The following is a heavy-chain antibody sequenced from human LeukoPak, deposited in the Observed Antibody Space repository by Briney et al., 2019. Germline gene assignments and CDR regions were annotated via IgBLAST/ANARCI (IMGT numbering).Heavy chain of an antibody. CDR2: IIGTGGSST. Sequence: PGGSLRLSCAASGFTFSSYGMGWVRQAPGKGLEWVSRIIGTGGSSTYYADSVKGRFTISRDNSKNTLYLQMNSLRAEDTALYYCAKGRGSSYYDAFDLWGQGTMVTVSS. D-gene: IGHD1-26*01. CDR3: AKGRGSSYYDAFDL. V-gene: IGHV3-23*01. CDR1: GFTFSSYG. J-gene: IGHJ3*01.